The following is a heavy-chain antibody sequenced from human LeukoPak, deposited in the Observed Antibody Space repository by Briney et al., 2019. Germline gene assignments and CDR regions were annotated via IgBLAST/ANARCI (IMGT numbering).Heavy chain of an antibody. D-gene: IGHD6-13*01. J-gene: IGHJ5*02. CDR2: IYYSGST. CDR3: ARHELGAADYNWFDP. Sequence: SETLSLTCTVSGGSISSYYWSWIRQPPGKGLVWIGYIYYSGSTNYNPSLKSRVTISVDTSKNQFSLKLSSVTAADTAVYYCARHELGAADYNWFDPWGQGTLVTVSS. CDR1: GGSISSYY. V-gene: IGHV4-59*08.